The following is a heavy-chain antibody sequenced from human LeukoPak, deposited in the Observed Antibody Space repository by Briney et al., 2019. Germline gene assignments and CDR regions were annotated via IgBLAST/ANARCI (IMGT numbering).Heavy chain of an antibody. CDR1: GFTFSSYA. Sequence: GGSLRLSCAASGFTFSSYAMSWVRQAPGKGLEWVSAISGSGGSTYYADSVKGRFTVSRDNSKNTLYLQMNSLRAEDTAVYYCAKTRPLDSSSWSHGDYWGQGTLVTVSS. CDR2: ISGSGGST. D-gene: IGHD6-13*01. J-gene: IGHJ4*02. CDR3: AKTRPLDSSSWSHGDY. V-gene: IGHV3-23*01.